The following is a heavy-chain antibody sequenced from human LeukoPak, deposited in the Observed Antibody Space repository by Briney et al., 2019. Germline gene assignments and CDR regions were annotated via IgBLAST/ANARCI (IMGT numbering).Heavy chain of an antibody. CDR1: GYAFTSYD. V-gene: IGHV1-8*01. CDR2: MNPNSGNT. J-gene: IGHJ6*02. D-gene: IGHD3-3*01. Sequence: ASVKVSCKASGYAFTSYDINWVRQATGQGLGWMGWMNPNSGNTGYAQKFQGRVTMTRNTSISTAYMELSSLRSEDTAVYYCARSRTIFGVVIIAYYGMDVWGQGTTVTVSS. CDR3: ARSRTIFGVVIIAYYGMDV.